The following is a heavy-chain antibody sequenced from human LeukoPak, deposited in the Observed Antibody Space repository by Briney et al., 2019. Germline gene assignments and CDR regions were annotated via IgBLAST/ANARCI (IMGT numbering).Heavy chain of an antibody. V-gene: IGHV1-69*01. CDR3: AREGGYGDSPDFDY. D-gene: IGHD5-12*01. Sequence: GASVKVSFKASGGTFSSYAISWVRQAPGQGLEWMGGIIPIFGTANYAQKFQGRVTITADESTSTAYMELSSLRSEDTAVYYCAREGGYGDSPDFDYWGQGTLVTVSS. CDR1: GGTFSSYA. J-gene: IGHJ4*02. CDR2: IIPIFGTA.